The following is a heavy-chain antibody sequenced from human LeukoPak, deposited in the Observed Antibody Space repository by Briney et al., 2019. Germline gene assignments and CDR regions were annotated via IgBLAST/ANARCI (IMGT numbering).Heavy chain of an antibody. J-gene: IGHJ3*02. D-gene: IGHD1-20*01. CDR1: GFTFSSYW. Sequence: PGGSLRLSCAASGFTFSSYWMHWVHQAPGKGLVWVSRINSDGSSTSYADSVKGRFTISRDNAKNTLYLQMNSLRAEDTAVYYCARGSDNWNPRDAFDIWGQGTMVTVSS. CDR3: ARGSDNWNPRDAFDI. V-gene: IGHV3-74*01. CDR2: INSDGSST.